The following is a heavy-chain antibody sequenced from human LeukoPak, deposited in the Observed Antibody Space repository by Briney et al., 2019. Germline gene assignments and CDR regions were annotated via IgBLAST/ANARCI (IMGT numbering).Heavy chain of an antibody. CDR2: INHSGST. CDR3: ARDGYGDYDYYMDV. J-gene: IGHJ6*03. D-gene: IGHD4/OR15-4a*01. Sequence: SETLSLTCAVYGGSFSGYYWSWIRQPPGKGLEWIGEINHSGSTNYNPSLKSRVTMSVDTSKNQFSLKLSSVTAADTAVYYCARDGYGDYDYYMDVWGKGTTVTVS. CDR1: GGSFSGYY. V-gene: IGHV4-34*01.